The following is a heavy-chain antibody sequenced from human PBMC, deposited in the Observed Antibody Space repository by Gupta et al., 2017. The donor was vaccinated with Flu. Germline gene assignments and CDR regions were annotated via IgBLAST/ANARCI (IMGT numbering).Heavy chain of an antibody. V-gene: IGHV3-9*01. D-gene: IGHD6-19*01. CDR2: INWNSGVI. CDR1: DYA. CDR3: AKDRGSGWSGSFDI. Sequence: DYAMHWVRQAPGKGLEWVTGINWNSGVIGYVDSVKGRFTISRDNAKNSLYLQMNSLRAEDTALYYCAKDRGSGWSGSFDIWGQGTMVTVSS. J-gene: IGHJ3*02.